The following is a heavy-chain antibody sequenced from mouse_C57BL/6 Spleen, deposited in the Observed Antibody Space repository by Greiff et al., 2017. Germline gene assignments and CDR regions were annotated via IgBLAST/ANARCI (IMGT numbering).Heavy chain of an antibody. CDR2: INPNNGGT. CDR1: GYTFTDYN. Sequence: VQLQQSGPELVKPGASVKIPCKASGYTFTDYNMGWVKQSHGKSLEWIGDINPNNGGTIYNQKFKGKATLTVDKSSSTAYMELRSLTSEDTAVYYCARHYSNYWYFDVWGTGTTVAVSS. D-gene: IGHD2-5*01. CDR3: ARHYSNYWYFDV. V-gene: IGHV1-18*01. J-gene: IGHJ1*03.